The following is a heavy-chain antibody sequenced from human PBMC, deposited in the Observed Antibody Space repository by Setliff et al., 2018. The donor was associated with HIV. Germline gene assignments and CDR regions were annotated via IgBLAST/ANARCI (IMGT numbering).Heavy chain of an antibody. CDR2: IAYIGT. V-gene: IGHV3-23*01. J-gene: IGHJ3*02. CDR3: VKGLFLLDI. Sequence: VGSLRLSCAASGFAFSSFAMTWVRQGPGKGLEWVSTIAYIGTYYADSVRGRFTISRDNTKNTLHLQMNSLRAEDTAIYYCVKGLFLLDIWGQGAMVTVSS. CDR1: GFAFSSFA.